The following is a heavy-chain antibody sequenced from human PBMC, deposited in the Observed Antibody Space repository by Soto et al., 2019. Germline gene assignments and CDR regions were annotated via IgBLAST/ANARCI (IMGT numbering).Heavy chain of an antibody. CDR1: GVSISSSSYY. D-gene: IGHD6-25*01. CDR2: IYYSGST. Sequence: SETLSLTCTVSGVSISSSSYYWGWIRQPPGKGLEWIGSIYYSGSTYYNPSLKRRFSISVDTSKNQFSLQLSSVTVADTAVYYCARGETQRQRDYWGQGTLVTVSS. CDR3: ARGETQRQRDY. J-gene: IGHJ4*02. V-gene: IGHV4-39*07.